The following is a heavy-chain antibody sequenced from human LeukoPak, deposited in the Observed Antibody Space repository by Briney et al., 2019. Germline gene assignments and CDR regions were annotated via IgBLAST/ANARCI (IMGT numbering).Heavy chain of an antibody. CDR3: ARLYPVSTYDSSFRRRYYFDY. D-gene: IGHD3-22*01. CDR1: GFTFSNAW. CDR2: ISSSGSTI. J-gene: IGHJ4*02. V-gene: IGHV3-11*04. Sequence: PGGSLRLSCAASGFTFSNAWMSWVRQAPGKGLEWVSYISSSGSTIYYADSVKGRFTIFRDNAKNSLYLQMNSLRAADTAVYYCARLYPVSTYDSSFRRRYYFDYWGQGTLVTVSS.